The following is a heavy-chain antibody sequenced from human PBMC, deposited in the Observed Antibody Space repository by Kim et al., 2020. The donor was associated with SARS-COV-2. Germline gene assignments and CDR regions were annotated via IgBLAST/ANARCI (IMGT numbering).Heavy chain of an antibody. J-gene: IGHJ3*02. Sequence: GGSLRLSCAASGFTFSSYDMHWVRQATGKGLEWVSAIGTAGDTYYPGSVKGRFTISRENAKNSLYLQMNSLRAGDTAVYYCARSYYYDQVDQGAFDIWGQGTMVTVSS. D-gene: IGHD3-22*01. CDR3: ARSYYYDQVDQGAFDI. CDR2: IGTAGDT. V-gene: IGHV3-13*04. CDR1: GFTFSSYD.